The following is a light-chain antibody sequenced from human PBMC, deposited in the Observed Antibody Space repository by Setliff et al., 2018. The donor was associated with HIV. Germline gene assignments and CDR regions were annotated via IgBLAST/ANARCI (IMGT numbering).Light chain of an antibody. Sequence: QTVVTQEPSFSVSPGGTVTLTCGLSTGSVSTSYYPSWYQQTPGQAPRTLIYSTNIRSYGVPDRFSGSILGNKAALTITGAQADDESDFYCVLYMGSGIGVFGGGTKVTVL. CDR1: TGSVSTSYY. J-gene: IGLJ3*02. V-gene: IGLV8-61*01. CDR2: STN. CDR3: VLYMGSGIGV.